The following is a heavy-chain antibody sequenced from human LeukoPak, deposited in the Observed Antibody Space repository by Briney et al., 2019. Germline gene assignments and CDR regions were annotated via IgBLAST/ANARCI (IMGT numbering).Heavy chain of an antibody. CDR1: GFIFSRYG. CDR2: ISGSGGST. J-gene: IGHJ4*02. D-gene: IGHD3-9*01. CDR3: AKVLRYFDWLLSGDY. V-gene: IGHV3-23*01. Sequence: GGSLRLSCAASGFIFSRYGMSWVRQAPGKGLEWVSAISGSGGSTYYADSVKGRFTISRDNSKNTLYLQMNGLRAEDTAVYYCAKVLRYFDWLLSGDYWGQGTLVTVSS.